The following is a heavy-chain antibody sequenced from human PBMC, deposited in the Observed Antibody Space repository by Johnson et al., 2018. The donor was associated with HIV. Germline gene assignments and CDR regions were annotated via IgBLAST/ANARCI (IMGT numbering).Heavy chain of an antibody. CDR3: ARSSGYYGTDACDI. D-gene: IGHD3-22*01. V-gene: IGHV3-66*01. J-gene: IGHJ3*02. CDR2: IYSGGST. Sequence: VQLVESGGGMVQPGRSLRLSCAASGFTVSSNYMSWVRQAPGKGLEWVSVIYSGGSTYYTDSVKGRFTISRDNSKNTLYLQMNSLRPEDTAVYYCARSSGYYGTDACDIWGQGTMVTVSS. CDR1: GFTVSSNY.